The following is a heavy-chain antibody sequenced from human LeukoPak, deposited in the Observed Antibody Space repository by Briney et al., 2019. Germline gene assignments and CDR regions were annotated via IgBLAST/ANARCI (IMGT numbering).Heavy chain of an antibody. Sequence: GGSLRLSCAASGFTFSTSGMHWVRQAPGKGLEWVAVIWFDGSNKHYADSVKGRFTISRDNSENTLYLQMNSLRAEDTAVYYCARDPSYCSSTSCYVGSPLYYYYPMDVWGQGTTVTVSS. CDR3: ARDPSYCSSTSCYVGSPLYYYYPMDV. D-gene: IGHD2-2*01. CDR1: GFTFSTSG. CDR2: IWFDGSNK. J-gene: IGHJ6*02. V-gene: IGHV3-33*01.